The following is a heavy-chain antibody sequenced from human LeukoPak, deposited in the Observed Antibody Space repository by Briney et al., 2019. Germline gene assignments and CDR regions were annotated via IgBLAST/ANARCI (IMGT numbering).Heavy chain of an antibody. J-gene: IGHJ5*02. Sequence: SETLSLTCTVSGVSISSYSWSWIRQPPGKGLEWVGYIYDSGNTNYSPSLKSRLTILGDTSKKQISLKLSSVTAAATADYHCAKYRTISGCHPLDLWGQGTLATVSS. V-gene: IGHV4-59*08. CDR2: IYDSGNT. CDR3: AKYRTISGCHPLDL. CDR1: GVSISSYS. D-gene: IGHD2-8*01.